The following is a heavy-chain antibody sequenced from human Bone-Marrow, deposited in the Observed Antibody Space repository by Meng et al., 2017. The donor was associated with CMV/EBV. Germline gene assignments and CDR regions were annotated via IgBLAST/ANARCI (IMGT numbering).Heavy chain of an antibody. D-gene: IGHD2-2*02. J-gene: IGHJ5*02. CDR2: IYYSGST. CDR1: GASIRNYY. V-gene: IGHV4-59*01. Sequence: SETLSLTCNVYGASIRNYYWTWIRQTPGRRLEWIGNIYYSGSTNYNPSLKTRVTISLDTSKSRCSLKLSSVTAADTAVYYCARYNIVVVPAAIYNWFDPWGQGTLVTVSS. CDR3: ARYNIVVVPAAIYNWFDP.